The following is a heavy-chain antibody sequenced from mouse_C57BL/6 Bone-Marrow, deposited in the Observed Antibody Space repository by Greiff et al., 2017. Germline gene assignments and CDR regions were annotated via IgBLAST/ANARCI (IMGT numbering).Heavy chain of an antibody. J-gene: IGHJ4*01. CDR2: IWSGGST. CDR1: GFSLTSYG. D-gene: IGHD2-3*01. CDR3: AIPYDGYFPYAMDY. Sequence: VQLVESGPGLVQPSQSLSITCTVSGFSLTSYGVHWVRQSPGKGLEWLGVIWSGGSTDYNAAFISRLSISKDNSKSQVFFKMNSLQADDTAIYYCAIPYDGYFPYAMDYWGQGTSVTVSS. V-gene: IGHV2-2*01.